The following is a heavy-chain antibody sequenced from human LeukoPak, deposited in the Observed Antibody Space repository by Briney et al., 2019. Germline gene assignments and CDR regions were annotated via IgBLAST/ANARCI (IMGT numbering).Heavy chain of an antibody. J-gene: IGHJ1*01. CDR1: GGSISSYY. CDR2: IYYSGST. D-gene: IGHD3-22*01. V-gene: IGHV4-59*12. CDR3: ARWPEVWYYYDSSGYYYGYFQH. Sequence: SETLSLTCTVSGGSISSYYWSWIRKPPGKGLEWIGYIYYSGSTNSNPSLKSRVTISVDKSKNQYSLKLSSVTAADTAVYDCARWPEVWYYYDSSGYYYGYFQHWGQGTLVTVSS.